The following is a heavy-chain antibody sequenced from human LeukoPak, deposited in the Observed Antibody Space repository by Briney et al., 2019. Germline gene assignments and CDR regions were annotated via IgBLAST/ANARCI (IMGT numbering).Heavy chain of an antibody. CDR2: ISGSGGST. D-gene: IGHD3-22*01. J-gene: IGHJ4*02. V-gene: IGHV3-23*01. CDR3: AKDSGYYDSSGYYSHFDYFDY. CDR1: GFTFSNAW. Sequence: GGSLRLSCAASGFTFSNAWMSWVRQAPGKGLEWVSAISGSGGSTYYADSVKGRFTISRDNSKNTLYLQMNSLRAEDTAVYYCAKDSGYYDSSGYYSHFDYFDYWGQGTLVTVSS.